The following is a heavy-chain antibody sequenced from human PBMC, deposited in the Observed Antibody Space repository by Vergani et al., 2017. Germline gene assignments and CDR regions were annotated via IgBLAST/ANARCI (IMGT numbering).Heavy chain of an antibody. CDR3: AKEGGGYCSGGTCYPEY. CDR2: IRYDGSNK. D-gene: IGHD2-15*01. CDR1: GFTFSSYG. V-gene: IGHV3-30*02. J-gene: IGHJ4*02. Sequence: QVQLVESGGGVVQPGGSLRLSCAASGFTFSSYGMHWVRQAPGKGLEWVAFIRYDGSNKYYADSVKGRFTISRDNSKNTLYLQMKSLRPEDTAVYYCAKEGGGYCSGGTCYPEYWGQGTLVIVSS.